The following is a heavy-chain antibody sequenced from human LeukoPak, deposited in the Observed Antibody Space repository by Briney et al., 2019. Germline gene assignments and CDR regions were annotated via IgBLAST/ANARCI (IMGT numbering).Heavy chain of an antibody. D-gene: IGHD3-22*01. CDR1: GFSFSSYS. CDR3: ARNPDRDYYYYYGMDV. V-gene: IGHV3-21*01. J-gene: IGHJ6*02. CDR2: ISSSSNYI. Sequence: GGSLRLSCAASGFSFSSYSMSWVRQAPGKGLEWVSSISSSSNYIYYADSVKGRFTISRDNAKNTLYLQMNSLRAEDTAVYYCARNPDRDYYYYYGMDVWGQGTTVTVSS.